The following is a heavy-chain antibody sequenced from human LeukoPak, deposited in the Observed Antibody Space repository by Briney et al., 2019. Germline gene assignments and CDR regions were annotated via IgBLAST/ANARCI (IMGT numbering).Heavy chain of an antibody. V-gene: IGHV3-30-3*01. Sequence: GGSLRLSCAASGLTFSSYAMHWVRQAPGKGLEWVAVISYDGSNKYYADSVKGRFTISRDNSKNTLYLQMNSLRAEDTAVYYCASFYGSGTPPPFDYWGQGTLVTVSS. J-gene: IGHJ4*02. CDR3: ASFYGSGTPPPFDY. CDR2: ISYDGSNK. D-gene: IGHD3-10*01. CDR1: GLTFSSYA.